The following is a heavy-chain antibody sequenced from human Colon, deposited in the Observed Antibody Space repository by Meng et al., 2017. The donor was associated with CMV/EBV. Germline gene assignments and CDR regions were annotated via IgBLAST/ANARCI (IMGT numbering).Heavy chain of an antibody. D-gene: IGHD1-1*01. V-gene: IGHV1-2*02. CDR2: INPNSGGI. Sequence: ASVKVCCKASGYTFTYYFIHWVRQAPGQGLEWMGWINPNSGGINYAQKFQGRVTMTRDTSITTAYMELTRLTSDDTAVYYCARDLEEFDPWGQGTLVTVSS. CDR3: ARDLEEFDP. J-gene: IGHJ5*02. CDR1: GYTFTYYF.